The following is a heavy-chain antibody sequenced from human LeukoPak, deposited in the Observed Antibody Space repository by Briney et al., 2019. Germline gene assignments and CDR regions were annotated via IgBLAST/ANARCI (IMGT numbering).Heavy chain of an antibody. J-gene: IGHJ4*02. Sequence: GASVNVSCKASGYTLTSYAMHWVRQAPGQRLEWMGWINAGNGNTKYSQKFQGRVTITRDTSASTAYMELSSLRSEDTAVYYCASLPTYYYDSPGYWGQGTLVTVSS. CDR1: GYTLTSYA. CDR3: ASLPTYYYDSPGY. V-gene: IGHV1-3*01. D-gene: IGHD3-22*01. CDR2: INAGNGNT.